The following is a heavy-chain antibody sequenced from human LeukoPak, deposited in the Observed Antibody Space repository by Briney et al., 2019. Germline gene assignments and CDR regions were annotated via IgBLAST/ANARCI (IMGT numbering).Heavy chain of an antibody. CDR1: GGAISSSDDY. CDR2: IYYTGSS. Sequence: SETLSLTCSVSGGAISSSDDYWGFVRQTPGKGLEWMGSIYYTGSSHYNPSLKSRATISVDTSKNQFSLKLTSVTAADTAVYYCTRAASSGPLFTYHMDVWGKGTTVTVSS. CDR3: TRAASSGPLFTYHMDV. V-gene: IGHV4-39*07. J-gene: IGHJ6*03. D-gene: IGHD3-22*01.